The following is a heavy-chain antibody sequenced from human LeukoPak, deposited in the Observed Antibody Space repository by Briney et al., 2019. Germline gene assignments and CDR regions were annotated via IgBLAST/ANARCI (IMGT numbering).Heavy chain of an antibody. CDR2: ISGSGGST. CDR3: AKDPYSSSWLYNWFDP. Sequence: GGSLRLSCAASGFTFTSYAMSWVRQAPGKGLEWVSAISGSGGSTYYADSVKGRFTIPRDNSKNTLYLQMNSLRAEDTAVYYCAKDPYSSSWLYNWFDPWGQGTLVTVSS. D-gene: IGHD6-13*01. V-gene: IGHV3-23*01. CDR1: GFTFTSYA. J-gene: IGHJ5*02.